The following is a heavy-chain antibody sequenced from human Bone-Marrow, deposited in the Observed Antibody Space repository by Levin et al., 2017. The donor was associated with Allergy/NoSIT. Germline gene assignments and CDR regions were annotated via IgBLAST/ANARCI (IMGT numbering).Heavy chain of an antibody. J-gene: IGHJ4*02. Sequence: GGSLRLSCVASGFTFEIYGMHWVRQAPGKGLEWVAVMSYDGRNKYYADSVKGRFTISRDNSKNTLYLQMNSLRAEDTAVYYCAKDRDDYVWGSYRPYFDFWGQGTLLTVSS. CDR2: MSYDGRNK. V-gene: IGHV3-30*18. CDR3: AKDRDDYVWGSYRPYFDF. CDR1: GFTFEIYG. D-gene: IGHD3-16*02.